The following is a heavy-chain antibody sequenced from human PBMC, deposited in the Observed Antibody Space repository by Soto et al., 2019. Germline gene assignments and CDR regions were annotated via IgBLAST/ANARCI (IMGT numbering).Heavy chain of an antibody. J-gene: IGHJ4*02. CDR1: GGSFSGYS. Sequence: QVQLQQWGAGLLKPSETLSLTCAVYGGSFSGYSWNWIRQPPGKGLEWIGEINNSGSTNYNPSLKSRVTLSVDTSKNQFSLKLSSVTAADTAVYYCARGWGRIFDYWGQGTLVTVSS. CDR2: INNSGST. V-gene: IGHV4-34*01. CDR3: ARGWGRIFDY. D-gene: IGHD7-27*01.